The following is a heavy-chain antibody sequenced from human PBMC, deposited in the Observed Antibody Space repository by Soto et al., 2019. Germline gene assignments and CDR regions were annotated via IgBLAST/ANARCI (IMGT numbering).Heavy chain of an antibody. J-gene: IGHJ6*02. Sequence: GGSLRLSCAASGFTFSDYYMSWIRQAPGKGLEWVSYISSSSSYTNYADSVKGRFTISRDNAKNSLYLQMNSLRAEDTAVYYCARGGVDRPIDYYGMDVWGQGTTVTVSS. CDR2: ISSSSSYT. CDR1: GFTFSDYY. V-gene: IGHV3-11*06. D-gene: IGHD6-6*01. CDR3: ARGGVDRPIDYYGMDV.